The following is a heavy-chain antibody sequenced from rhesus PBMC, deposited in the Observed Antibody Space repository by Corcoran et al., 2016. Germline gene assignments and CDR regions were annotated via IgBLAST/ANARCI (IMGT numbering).Heavy chain of an antibody. CDR2: IYPGDSDT. CDR1: GYNFTSSW. Sequence: EVQLVQSGAEVKRPGESLRISCKTSGYNFTSSWISWVRQMPGKGLEWMGSIYPGDSDTKYHPSFQAHVTISADKSISTTYLQWSSLKASDTATYYCARSLGGEPIWGQGVQVTV. D-gene: IGHD1-44*01. J-gene: IGHJ4*01. CDR3: ARSLGGEPI. V-gene: IGHV5-43*02.